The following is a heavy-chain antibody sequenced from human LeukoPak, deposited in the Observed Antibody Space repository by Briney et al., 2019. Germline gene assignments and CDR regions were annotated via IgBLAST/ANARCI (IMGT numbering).Heavy chain of an antibody. Sequence: TGGSLTVPCAASGFTFSNYAMTWVRQAPGKGLEWVSAISGSDGSTYYSDSVTGRFTISGDNSKNTLYLQMTSLRTDDTAVYYCAKDGYDFWSDYQIDLWGQGTLVTVSS. CDR2: ISGSDGST. CDR1: GFTFSNYA. V-gene: IGHV3-23*01. J-gene: IGHJ5*02. D-gene: IGHD3-3*01. CDR3: AKDGYDFWSDYQIDL.